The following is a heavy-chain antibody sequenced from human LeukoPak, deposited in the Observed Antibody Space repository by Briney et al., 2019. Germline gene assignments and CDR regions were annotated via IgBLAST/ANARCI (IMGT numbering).Heavy chain of an antibody. Sequence: PGGSLRLSCAASGFTVSSNSMSWVRQAPGKGLEWVSVIYGDGSTYYADSVKGRFTISRDNSKNKLYLQMNSLRADDTAVYYCARDWVRYSYGPGAFDIWGQGTMVTVSS. CDR1: GFTVSSNS. CDR3: ARDWVRYSYGPGAFDI. D-gene: IGHD5-18*01. CDR2: IYGDGST. J-gene: IGHJ3*02. V-gene: IGHV3-66*01.